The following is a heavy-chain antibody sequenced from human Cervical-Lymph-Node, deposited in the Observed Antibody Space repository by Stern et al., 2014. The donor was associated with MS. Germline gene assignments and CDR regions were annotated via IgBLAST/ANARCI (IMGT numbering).Heavy chain of an antibody. CDR2: ISSSGSTI. V-gene: IGHV3-11*01. J-gene: IGHJ4*02. Sequence: QVQLEESGGGLDKPGGSLRLSCAASGFTFSDYYMSWIRQAPGKGLEGVSYISSSGSTIYYADSVKGRFTISRDNAKNSLYLQMNSLRAEDTAVYYCARDCKLRYFDWLSPYFDYWGQGTLVTVSS. CDR1: GFTFSDYY. CDR3: ARDCKLRYFDWLSPYFDY. D-gene: IGHD3-9*01.